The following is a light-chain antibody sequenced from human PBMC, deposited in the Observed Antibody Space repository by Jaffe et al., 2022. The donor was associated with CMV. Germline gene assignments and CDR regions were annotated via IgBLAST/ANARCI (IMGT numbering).Light chain of an antibody. CDR1: ALPKKY. Sequence: SYELTQPPSVAVSPGQTARITCSGDALPKKYAYWYQQKPGQAPVLVIYEDSKRPSGIPERFSGSSSGTVATLSISGAQVEDEADYYCFSTDITGSQGVFGGGAKLTVL. CDR2: EDS. CDR3: FSTDITGSQGV. J-gene: IGLJ3*02. V-gene: IGLV3-10*01.